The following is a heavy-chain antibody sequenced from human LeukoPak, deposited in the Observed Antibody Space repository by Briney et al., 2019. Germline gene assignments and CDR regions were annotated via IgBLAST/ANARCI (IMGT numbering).Heavy chain of an antibody. CDR3: ARDMPHYYYGSGSYYPIFDY. CDR1: GFTFSSYW. Sequence: PGGSLRLSCAASGFTFSSYWMSWVRQALGKGLEWVANIKQDGSEKYYVDSVKGRFTISRDNAKNSLYLQMNSLRAQDSAVYYCARDMPHYYYGSGSYYPIFDYWGQGTLVTVSS. CDR2: IKQDGSEK. V-gene: IGHV3-7*01. J-gene: IGHJ4*02. D-gene: IGHD3-10*01.